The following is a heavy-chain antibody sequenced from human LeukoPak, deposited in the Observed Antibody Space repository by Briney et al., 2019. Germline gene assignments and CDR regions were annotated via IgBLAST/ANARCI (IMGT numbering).Heavy chain of an antibody. CDR1: GFTFSSYG. D-gene: IGHD1-26*01. V-gene: IGHV3-33*01. CDR3: ATTIVGATTDY. CDR2: IWYDGSNK. Sequence: GGSLRLSGAGSGFTFSSYGMPWVRQAPGKGLGWVAVIWYDGSNKYYADSVKGRLTISRDNSKNTLYLQMNSLRAEDTAVYYCATTIVGATTDYWGQGTLVTVSS. J-gene: IGHJ4*02.